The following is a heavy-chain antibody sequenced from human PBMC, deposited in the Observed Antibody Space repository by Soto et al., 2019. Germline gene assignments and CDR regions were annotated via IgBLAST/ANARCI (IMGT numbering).Heavy chain of an antibody. Sequence: GSLRLSCSASGFTFSMFSMHWVRQAPGKGLEYVSGISSNGDSTYYADSVKGSFTISRDNSKNTLYLQMSSLRAVDTAVYYCVHPRSTVQIPPTWGQGTLVTVS. V-gene: IGHV3-64D*06. CDR2: ISSNGDST. J-gene: IGHJ5*02. CDR3: VHPRSTVQIPPT. CDR1: GFTFSMFS. D-gene: IGHD4-17*01.